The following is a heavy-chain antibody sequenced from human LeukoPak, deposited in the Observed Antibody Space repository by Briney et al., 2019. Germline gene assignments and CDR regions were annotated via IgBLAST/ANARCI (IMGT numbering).Heavy chain of an antibody. CDR3: VNQISGWVY. V-gene: IGHV3-64D*06. Sequence: GGSLRLSCSASGFTFDRYAMHWDRQAPGKGLEYLSGIGSNGRSTHNADSVKGRFTISRDNSKNTLFLQMTSLRAEDTAVYYCVNQISGWVYWGQGALVTVSS. D-gene: IGHD6-19*01. CDR2: IGSNGRST. CDR1: GFTFDRYA. J-gene: IGHJ4*02.